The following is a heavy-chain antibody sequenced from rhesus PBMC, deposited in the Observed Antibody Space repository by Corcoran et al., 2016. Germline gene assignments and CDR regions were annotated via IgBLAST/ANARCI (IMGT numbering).Heavy chain of an antibody. CDR1: GASISSNW. D-gene: IGHD3-28*01. CDR2: INGNSGST. V-gene: IGHV4-80*01. CDR3: ARRTSMIAPRYYFDY. Sequence: QVQLQESGPGLVKPSETRSLTCTVSGASISSNWWSWIRQPPGKGLEWIGEINGNSGSTNSHPSLKSRVTISKDASKNQFSLKLSSVTAADTAVYYCARRTSMIAPRYYFDYWGQGVLVTVSS. J-gene: IGHJ4*01.